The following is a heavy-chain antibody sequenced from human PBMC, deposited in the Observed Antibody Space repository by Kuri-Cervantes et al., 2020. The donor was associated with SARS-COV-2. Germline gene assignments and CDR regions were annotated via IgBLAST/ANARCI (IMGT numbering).Heavy chain of an antibody. CDR2: ISSSSSTI. Sequence: GGSLRLSCAASGFTFSSYSMNWVRQAPGKGLEWVSYISSSSSTIYYADSVKGRFTISRDNAKNSLYVQMNSLRAEDTAVYYCARESYYYGMDVWGQGTTVTVSS. CDR3: ARESYYYGMDV. CDR1: GFTFSSYS. J-gene: IGHJ6*02. V-gene: IGHV3-48*01.